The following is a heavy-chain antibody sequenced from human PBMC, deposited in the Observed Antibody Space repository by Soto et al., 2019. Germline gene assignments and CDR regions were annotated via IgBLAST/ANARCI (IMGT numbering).Heavy chain of an antibody. CDR3: ARESPYDSSGYYPILDY. V-gene: IGHV3-30-3*01. Sequence: GGSLRLSCAASGFTFSSYAMHWVRQAPGKGLEWVAVISYDGSNKYYADSVKGRFTISRDNSKNTLYLQMNSLRAEDTAVYYCARESPYDSSGYYPILDYWGQGTLVTVSS. D-gene: IGHD3-22*01. CDR2: ISYDGSNK. CDR1: GFTFSSYA. J-gene: IGHJ4*02.